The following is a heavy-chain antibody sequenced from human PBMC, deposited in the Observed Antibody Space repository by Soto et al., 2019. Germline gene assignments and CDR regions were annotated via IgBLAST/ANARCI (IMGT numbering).Heavy chain of an antibody. D-gene: IGHD3-3*01. CDR1: GGSISSRSSY. Sequence: PSETLSLTCTVSGGSISSRSSYWGWIRQPPGKGLEWIGSINYSGSTYYNPSLKSRITISVDTSKNQFSLKLSSVTAADTALYFCAKTGFWSDYRVADYWGQGTLVTVSS. V-gene: IGHV4-39*01. J-gene: IGHJ4*02. CDR2: INYSGST. CDR3: AKTGFWSDYRVADY.